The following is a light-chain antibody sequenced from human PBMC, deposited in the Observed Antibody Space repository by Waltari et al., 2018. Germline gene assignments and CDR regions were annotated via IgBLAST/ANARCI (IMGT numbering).Light chain of an antibody. V-gene: IGKV3-20*01. CDR1: QSVSRY. CDR3: QKYDHLPAT. Sequence: EIVLTQSPGTLSLSPGERGTLACRASQSVSRYLAWYQQKPGQAPRLLIYGASTRATGIPDRFSGSGSGKDFNLTISRLESEDFAVYYCQKYDHLPATFGQVTKVEIK. CDR2: GAS. J-gene: IGKJ1*01.